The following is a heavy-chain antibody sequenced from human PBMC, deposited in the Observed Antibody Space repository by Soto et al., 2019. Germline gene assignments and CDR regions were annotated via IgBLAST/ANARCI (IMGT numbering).Heavy chain of an antibody. Sequence: GGSLRLSCAASEFTFSSYAMSWVRQAPGKGLDWVSAIRGSGGSTYYADSVKGRFTISRDNSKNTLYLQMNSLRAEDTAVYYCAGEYCGNGVCYAYFDYWGQGALVTVSS. CDR3: AGEYCGNGVCYAYFDY. CDR1: EFTFSSYA. CDR2: IRGSGGST. J-gene: IGHJ4*02. V-gene: IGHV3-23*01. D-gene: IGHD2-8*01.